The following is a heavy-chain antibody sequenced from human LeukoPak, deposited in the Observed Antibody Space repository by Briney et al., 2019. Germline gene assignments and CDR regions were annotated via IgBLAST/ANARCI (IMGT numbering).Heavy chain of an antibody. J-gene: IGHJ4*02. D-gene: IGHD4/OR15-4a*01. CDR2: ITSDSRYI. Sequence: PGGSLRLSCAASGFTFSSYSMNWVRQAPGKGLEWVSSITSDSRYIFYADSVKGRFTISRDNAKNPLYLQMNSLRAEDTAVYYCAKMYGGTYIGNWGQGTLVTVSA. CDR1: GFTFSSYS. V-gene: IGHV3-21*01. CDR3: AKMYGGTYIGN.